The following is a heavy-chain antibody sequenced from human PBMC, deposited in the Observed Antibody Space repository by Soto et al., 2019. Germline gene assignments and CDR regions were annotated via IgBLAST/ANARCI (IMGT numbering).Heavy chain of an antibody. Sequence: PGGSLRLSCAASGFTFSDYYMSWIRQAPGKGLEWVSYISSSSSYTNYADSVKGRFTISRDNAKNSLYLQMNSLRAEDTAVYYCARGAPFITMIVVALDYWGQGTLVTVSS. CDR1: GFTFSDYY. D-gene: IGHD3-22*01. J-gene: IGHJ4*02. V-gene: IGHV3-11*06. CDR3: ARGAPFITMIVVALDY. CDR2: ISSSSSYT.